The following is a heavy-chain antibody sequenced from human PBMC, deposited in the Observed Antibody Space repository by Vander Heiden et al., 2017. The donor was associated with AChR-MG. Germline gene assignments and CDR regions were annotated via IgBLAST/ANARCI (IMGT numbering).Heavy chain of an antibody. J-gene: IGHJ4*02. V-gene: IGHV1-46*03. CDR3: ARELTGSFYFDF. Sequence: QVQLVQSGAEVKTPGASLKVSCKTSGFTFTNYHMHWVRQAPGQGLEWVGTINPSLDSTHYAQKFQGRVRMTRDTSTKTVYMDMTSLRPEDTAVYFCARELTGSFYFDFWGQGSLVTVS. CDR1: GFTFTNYH. D-gene: IGHD1-26*01. CDR2: INPSLDST.